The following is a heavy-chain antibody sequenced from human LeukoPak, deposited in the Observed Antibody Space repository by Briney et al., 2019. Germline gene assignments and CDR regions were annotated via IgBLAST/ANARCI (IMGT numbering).Heavy chain of an antibody. V-gene: IGHV3-9*01. CDR3: AKESRWLHYDAFDI. J-gene: IGHJ3*02. CDR2: ISWNSGSI. D-gene: IGHD5-24*01. CDR1: GFTFEDYA. Sequence: SWGSLRLSWPASGFTFEDYAMDWVRQAPGKGLGGVWGISWNSGSIRYADSVKGRFTISRDNAKNSLYLQMNSLRAEDTALYYCAKESRWLHYDAFDIWGQGTMVTVSS.